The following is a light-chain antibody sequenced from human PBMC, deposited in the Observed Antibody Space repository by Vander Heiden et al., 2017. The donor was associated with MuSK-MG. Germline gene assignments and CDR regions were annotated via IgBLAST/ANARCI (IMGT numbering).Light chain of an antibody. CDR2: CQY. CDR3: SSRDNSGNRYV. J-gene: IGLJ1*01. Sequence: SSELTQDPAVSVALGQTVRITCQGDSLRSYYGSWYQQKPGQAPVLVIYCQYNRPSGIPDRFSGSSSGNTASLTITGTQAEEEADYYCSSRDNSGNRYVFGPGTKVTVL. CDR1: SLRSYY. V-gene: IGLV3-19*01.